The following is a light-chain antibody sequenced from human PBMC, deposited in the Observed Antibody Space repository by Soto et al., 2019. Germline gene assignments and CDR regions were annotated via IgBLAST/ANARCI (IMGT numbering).Light chain of an antibody. CDR3: CSYAGSSTLYV. CDR1: SSDVGRYNL. V-gene: IGLV2-23*01. J-gene: IGLJ1*01. CDR2: EGS. Sequence: QSALTQPASVSGSPGQSITISCTGTSSDVGRYNLVSWYQQHPGKAPKLMIYEGSKRPSGASNRFSGSKSGNTASLTISGLQAEDEADYYCCSYAGSSTLYVFGTGTKVTVL.